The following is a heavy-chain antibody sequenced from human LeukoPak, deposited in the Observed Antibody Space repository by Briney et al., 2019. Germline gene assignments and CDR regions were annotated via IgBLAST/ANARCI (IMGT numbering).Heavy chain of an antibody. CDR3: ARGGEHIYYYDSSGYYYPY. D-gene: IGHD3-22*01. J-gene: IGHJ4*02. V-gene: IGHV4-39*07. CDR2: IYYSGST. Sequence: SETLSLTCTVSGGSISSSSYYWGWIRQPPGKGLEWIGSIYYSGSTYYNPSLKSRVTISVDTSKNQFSLKLSSVTAADTAVYYCARGGEHIYYYDSSGYYYPYWGQGTLVTVSS. CDR1: GGSISSSSYY.